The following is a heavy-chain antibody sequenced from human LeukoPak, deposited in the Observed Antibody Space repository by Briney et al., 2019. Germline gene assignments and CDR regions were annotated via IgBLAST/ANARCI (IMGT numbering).Heavy chain of an antibody. J-gene: IGHJ6*03. CDR3: AKEAPGGRYDILTGAYYYYYYMDV. D-gene: IGHD3-9*01. V-gene: IGHV3-23*01. CDR1: GFTFSSYW. CDR2: ISGSGGST. Sequence: GGSLRLSCAASGFTFSSYWMSRVRQAPGKGLEWVSAISGSGGSTYYADSVKGRFTISRDNSKNTLYLQMNSLRAEDTAVYYCAKEAPGGRYDILTGAYYYYYYMDVWAKGPRSPSP.